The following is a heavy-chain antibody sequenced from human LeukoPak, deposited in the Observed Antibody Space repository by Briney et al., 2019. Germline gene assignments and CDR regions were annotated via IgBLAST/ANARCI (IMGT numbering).Heavy chain of an antibody. CDR1: GFTFSTYA. Sequence: GGSLRLSCTASGFTFSTYAMTWVRQAPGKGLEWVSSISGSGATTYYADSVMGRFTSSRDNSKNTLCLQMNSLRAEDTAVYYCAKTGYCSGSSCYLGDYWGQGTLVTVSS. D-gene: IGHD2-15*01. V-gene: IGHV3-23*01. J-gene: IGHJ4*02. CDR2: ISGSGATT. CDR3: AKTGYCSGSSCYLGDY.